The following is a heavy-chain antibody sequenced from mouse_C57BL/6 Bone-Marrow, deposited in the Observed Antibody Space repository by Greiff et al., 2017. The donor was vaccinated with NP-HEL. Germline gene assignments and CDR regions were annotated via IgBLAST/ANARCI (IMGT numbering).Heavy chain of an antibody. CDR2: IYPGDGDT. D-gene: IGHD1-1*01. CDR3: ARGVTTVVAPLDY. J-gene: IGHJ2*01. Sequence: QVQLQQSGPELVKPGASVKISCKASGYAFSSSWMNWVKQRPGKGLEWIGRIYPGDGDTNYNGKFKGKATLTADKSSSTAYMQLSSLTSEDTAIYYCARGVTTVVAPLDYWGQGTTLTVSS. V-gene: IGHV1-82*01. CDR1: GYAFSSSW.